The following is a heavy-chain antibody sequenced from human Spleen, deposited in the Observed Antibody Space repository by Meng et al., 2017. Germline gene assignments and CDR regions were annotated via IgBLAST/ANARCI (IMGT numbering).Heavy chain of an antibody. V-gene: IGHV7-4-1*02. CDR3: TRDGYSDCSRTSCFDY. Sequence: QVQLVPSGAVLKQPAALGTVSGKASGNTLTSYAINWLRQAPGQGLEWMGWIDTKTGSPRYAQGFKGRLVFSSDTSVSTAYLEISGLKADDTAVYYCTRDGYSDCSRTSCFDYWGQGTLVTVSS. CDR2: IDTKTGSP. J-gene: IGHJ4*02. CDR1: GNTLTSYA. D-gene: IGHD2-2*01.